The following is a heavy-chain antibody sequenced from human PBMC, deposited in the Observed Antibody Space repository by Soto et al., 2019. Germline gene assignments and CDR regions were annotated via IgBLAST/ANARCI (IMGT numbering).Heavy chain of an antibody. J-gene: IGHJ4*02. D-gene: IGHD2-21*01. CDR2: CYWDDDK. V-gene: IGHV2-5*02. CDR1: GFSFSDGAVG. CDR3: SRVRRRESCWGGDCYYFDY. Sequence: QITLKESGPTLVKPTEPLTLTCSFSGFSFSDGAVGVGWFRQSPGKAPDWLAICYWDDDKWYSPSLRTSITAGHDKSRIQVVPPMLRMDPLDTSPSFCSRVRRRESCWGGDCYYFDYRGQGMLVTASS.